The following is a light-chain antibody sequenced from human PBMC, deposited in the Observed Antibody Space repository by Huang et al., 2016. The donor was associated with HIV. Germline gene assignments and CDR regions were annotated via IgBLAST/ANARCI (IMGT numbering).Light chain of an antibody. CDR2: DAS. CDR1: QDISHF. J-gene: IGKJ2*01. CDR3: QQYDNPLT. Sequence: DIQMTQSPSSLSASVGDRVTITCQASQDISHFLNWYQQKQGKAPKLLIYDASNLQNGVPSRFSGGGAGTDFIFTISSLQPEDIATYYCQQYDNPLTFGQGTKVEIK. V-gene: IGKV1-33*01.